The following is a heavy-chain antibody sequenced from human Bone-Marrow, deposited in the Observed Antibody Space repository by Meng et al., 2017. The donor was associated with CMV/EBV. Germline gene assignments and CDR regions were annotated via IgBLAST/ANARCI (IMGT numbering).Heavy chain of an antibody. CDR1: GFTFSSYE. J-gene: IGHJ4*02. CDR3: ARRRYGSGTLDY. Sequence: GGSLRLSCAASGFTFSSYEMNWVRQAPGKGLECVSYISSSGSTIYYADSVKGRFTISRDNAKNSLYLQMTSLRAEDTAVYYCARRRYGSGTLDYWGQGTLVTVSS. V-gene: IGHV3-48*03. D-gene: IGHD3-10*01. CDR2: ISSSGSTI.